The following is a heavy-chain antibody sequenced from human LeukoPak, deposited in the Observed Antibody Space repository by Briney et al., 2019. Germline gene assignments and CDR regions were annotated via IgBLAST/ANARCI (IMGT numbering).Heavy chain of an antibody. CDR1: GYAFSAYY. V-gene: IGHV1-2*02. Sequence: ASVTVSCKASGYAFSAYYMHWVRPAPGQGLEWMGCLNPQTGDTHFAQKFQGRVTFTRDTSISTAYMAMSRLRSDDTAVFYCARGSRYHDWLSPLDSWGQGTLVTVSS. CDR2: LNPQTGDT. J-gene: IGHJ4*02. CDR3: ARGSRYHDWLSPLDS. D-gene: IGHD3-9*01.